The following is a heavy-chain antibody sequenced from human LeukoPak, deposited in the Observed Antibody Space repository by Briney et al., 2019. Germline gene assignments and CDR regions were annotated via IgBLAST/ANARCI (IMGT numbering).Heavy chain of an antibody. CDR2: IYHSGST. D-gene: IGHD3-22*01. J-gene: IGHJ4*02. Sequence: PSETLSLTCTVSGYSISSGYYWGWIRQPPGKGLEWIGSIYHSGSTYYNPSLKSRVTISVDTSKNQFSLKLSSVTAADTAVYYCARDRRVVVITGFDHWGQGTLVTVSS. CDR3: ARDRRVVVITGFDH. V-gene: IGHV4-38-2*02. CDR1: GYSISSGYY.